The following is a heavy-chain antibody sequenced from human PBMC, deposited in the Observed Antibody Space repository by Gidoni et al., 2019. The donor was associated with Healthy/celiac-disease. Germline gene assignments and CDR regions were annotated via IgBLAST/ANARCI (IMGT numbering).Heavy chain of an antibody. J-gene: IGHJ1*01. CDR3: ATLVPAAQIDYSQH. D-gene: IGHD2-2*01. Sequence: QVQLVHSVSELKKTGASVKVSCKASEYNFTRYDMNWVRPAPRPRLEWMGSINPNPGNPTYAQGCTGPFLFPLVTSVSTEYLQISSLTAEDTAVYSCATLVPAAQIDYSQHLRHGPLLTVSS. CDR2: INPNPGNP. CDR1: EYNFTRYD. V-gene: IGHV7-4-1*02.